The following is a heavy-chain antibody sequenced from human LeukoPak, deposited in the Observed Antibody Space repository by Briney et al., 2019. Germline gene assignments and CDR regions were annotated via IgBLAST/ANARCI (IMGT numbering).Heavy chain of an antibody. CDR2: ISSSSSYI. D-gene: IGHD6-13*01. V-gene: IGHV3-21*01. CDR1: GFTFSSYS. J-gene: IGHJ5*02. Sequence: GGSLRLSCAASGFTFSSYSMNWVRQAPGKGLEWVSSISSSSSYIYYAGSVKGRFTISRDNAKNSLYLQMNSLRAEDTAVYYCAREIAAAGIRWFDPWGQGTLVTVSS. CDR3: AREIAAAGIRWFDP.